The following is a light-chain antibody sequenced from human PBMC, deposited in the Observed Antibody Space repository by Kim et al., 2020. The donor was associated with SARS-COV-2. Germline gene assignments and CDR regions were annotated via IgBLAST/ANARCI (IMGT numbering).Light chain of an antibody. V-gene: IGKV1-33*01. CDR3: QQYDTLPVT. CDR1: QDISIY. Sequence: SASVGDRVTITCQASQDISIYLKWYQQKPGKAPRLLIYDASNLETGVPSRFSGTGSGTDFTFTISSLQPEDIATYYCQQYDTLPVTFGQGTKLEI. CDR2: DAS. J-gene: IGKJ2*01.